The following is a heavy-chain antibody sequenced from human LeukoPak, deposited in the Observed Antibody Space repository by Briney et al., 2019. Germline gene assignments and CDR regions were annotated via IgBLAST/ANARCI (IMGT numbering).Heavy chain of an antibody. J-gene: IGHJ4*02. CDR2: INHSGST. V-gene: IGHV4-34*01. Sequence: SETLSLTCAIYGGSFSYYYWSWIRQPPEKGLEWIGEINHSGSTNYNPSLKSRVTISGDTSKNQFSLRLISVTAADTAVFYCARNDRGRPADYWGQGTLVTVS. D-gene: IGHD1-26*01. CDR1: GGSFSYYY. CDR3: ARNDRGRPADY.